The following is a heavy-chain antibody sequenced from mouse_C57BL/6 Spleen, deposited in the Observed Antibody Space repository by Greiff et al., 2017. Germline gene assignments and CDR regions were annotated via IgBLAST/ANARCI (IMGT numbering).Heavy chain of an antibody. CDR1: GHSFTGYF. D-gene: IGHD2-4*01. J-gene: IGHJ4*01. CDR2: INPYNGDT. CDR3: AREATMITTLYYYAMDY. Sequence: EVKLQESGPELVKPGDSVKISCKASGHSFTGYFMNWVMQSHGKSLEWIGRINPYNGDTFYNQKFKGKATLTVDKSSSTANRELRRQTSEDSAVYYCAREATMITTLYYYAMDYWGQGTSVTVSS. V-gene: IGHV1-20*01.